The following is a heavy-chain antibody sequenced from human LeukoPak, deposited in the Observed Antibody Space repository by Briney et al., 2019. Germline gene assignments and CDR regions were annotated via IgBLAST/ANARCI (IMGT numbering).Heavy chain of an antibody. Sequence: GGSLRLSCAASGFTFSSYAMSWVRQAPGEGLQWVSAISGGGSGTYYADSVKGRFTISRDNSKNTLYLQMNSLRAEDTAVYYCAKRLMTTVTTPWDYWGQGTLVTVSS. J-gene: IGHJ4*02. CDR3: AKRLMTTVTTPWDY. V-gene: IGHV3-23*01. CDR1: GFTFSSYA. D-gene: IGHD4-17*01. CDR2: ISGGGSGT.